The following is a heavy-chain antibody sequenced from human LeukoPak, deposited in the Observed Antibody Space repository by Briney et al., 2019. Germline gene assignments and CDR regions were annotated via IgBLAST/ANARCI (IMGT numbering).Heavy chain of an antibody. CDR1: GFTFSSYS. CDR2: ITSGSSYI. J-gene: IGHJ4*02. Sequence: GGSLRLSCAASGFTFSSYSMNWVRQAPGKGLEWVSSITSGSSYIYYADSVKGRFTISRDNAKNSLYLQMNSLRAEDTAVYYCARDLWTAAGYWGQGTLVTVSS. CDR3: ARDLWTAAGY. V-gene: IGHV3-21*01. D-gene: IGHD6-13*01.